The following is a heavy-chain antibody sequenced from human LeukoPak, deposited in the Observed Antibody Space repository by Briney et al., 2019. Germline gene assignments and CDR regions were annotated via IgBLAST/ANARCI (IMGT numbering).Heavy chain of an antibody. V-gene: IGHV1-8*01. J-gene: IGHJ4*02. Sequence: ASVKVSCKASGYTFTSYDINWVRQATGQGLEWMGWMNPNSGNTGYAQKFQDRVTMTRNTSISTAYMELSSLRSEDTAVYYCARVMRRGYYFDYWGQGTLVTVSS. CDR3: ARVMRRGYYFDY. CDR2: MNPNSGNT. CDR1: GYTFTSYD. D-gene: IGHD3-10*01.